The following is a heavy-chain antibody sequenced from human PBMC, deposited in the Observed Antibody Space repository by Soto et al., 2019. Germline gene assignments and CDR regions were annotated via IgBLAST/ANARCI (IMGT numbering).Heavy chain of an antibody. V-gene: IGHV3-7*03. CDR1: GFTFSGYW. Sequence: EVQLVESGGGLVQPGGSLRLSCAASGFTFSGYWMSWVRQAPGKGLEWVANIKRDGSEIYYVDSVKGRFIISRDNAKDSLYLQMNSLRAEDTAVYYCARAPYCTGGSCSSRVPDYWGQGTLVTVSS. D-gene: IGHD2-15*01. CDR2: IKRDGSEI. J-gene: IGHJ4*02. CDR3: ARAPYCTGGSCSSRVPDY.